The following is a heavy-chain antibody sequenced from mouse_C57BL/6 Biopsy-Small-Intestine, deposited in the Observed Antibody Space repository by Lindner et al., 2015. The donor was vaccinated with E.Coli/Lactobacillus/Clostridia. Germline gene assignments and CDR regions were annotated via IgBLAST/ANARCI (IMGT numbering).Heavy chain of an antibody. CDR2: INPYNDGT. D-gene: IGHD2-4*01. CDR1: GYTFTSYV. CDR3: ARYRDYDAGYYYAMDY. Sequence: VQLQESGPELVKPGASVKMSCKASGYTFTSYVMHWVKQKPGQGLEWIGYINPYNDGTKYNEKFKGKATLTSDKSSSTAHMELRSLTSEDSALYYCARYRDYDAGYYYAMDYWGQGTSVTVSS. J-gene: IGHJ4*01. V-gene: IGHV1-14*01.